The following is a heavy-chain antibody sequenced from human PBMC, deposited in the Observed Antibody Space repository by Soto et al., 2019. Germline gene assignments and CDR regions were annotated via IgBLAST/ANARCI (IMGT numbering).Heavy chain of an antibody. CDR3: ARSDTTYYYDSSGYQIFDY. D-gene: IGHD3-22*01. CDR2: IIPIFGTA. J-gene: IGHJ4*02. V-gene: IGHV1-69*13. CDR1: GGTFSSYA. Sequence: GASVKVSCEASGGTFSSYASSWVRQAPGQGLEWMGGIIPIFGTANYAQKFQGRVTITADESTSTAYMELSSLRSEDTAVYYCARSDTTYYYDSSGYQIFDYWGQGTLVTVSS.